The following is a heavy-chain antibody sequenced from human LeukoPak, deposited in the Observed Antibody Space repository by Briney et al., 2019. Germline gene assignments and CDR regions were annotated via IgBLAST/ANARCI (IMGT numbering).Heavy chain of an antibody. Sequence: GKSLRLSCAASGFTFSNYAMHWVRQAPGKGLEWVSLISSGGTYEYYADSVKGRFTISRDNSKNTLYLQLNSLRAEDTAVYYCARDSTYYYDSGSSGPHYFDNWGQGTLFTVSS. V-gene: IGHV3-30*01. CDR2: ISSGGTYE. CDR1: GFTFSNYA. CDR3: ARDSTYYYDSGSSGPHYFDN. D-gene: IGHD3-10*01. J-gene: IGHJ4*02.